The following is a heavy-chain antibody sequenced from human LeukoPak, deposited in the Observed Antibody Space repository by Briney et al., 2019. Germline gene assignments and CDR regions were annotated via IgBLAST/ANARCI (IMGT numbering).Heavy chain of an antibody. CDR2: IYYSGST. V-gene: IGHV4-59*01. CDR1: GGSISSYY. Sequence: SETLSLTCTVSGGSISSYYWSWLRRPPGKGLEWIGYIYYSGSTNYNPSLKSRVTISVDTSKNQFSLKLSSVTAADTAVYYCARSYSGYDSFDYWGQGTLVTVSS. CDR3: ARSYSGYDSFDY. J-gene: IGHJ4*02. D-gene: IGHD5-12*01.